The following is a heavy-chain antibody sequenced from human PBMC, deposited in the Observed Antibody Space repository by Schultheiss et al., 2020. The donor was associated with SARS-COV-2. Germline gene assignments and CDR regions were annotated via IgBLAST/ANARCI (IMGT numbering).Heavy chain of an antibody. CDR2: IIPILGIA. Sequence: SVKVSCKASGGTFSSYTISWVRQAPGQGLEWMGRIIPILGIANYAQKFQGRVTITADKSTSTAYMELSSLRSEDTAVYYCAKVGTVTGFDYWGQGTLVTVSS. CDR3: AKVGTVTGFDY. J-gene: IGHJ4*02. CDR1: GGTFSSYT. V-gene: IGHV1-69*02. D-gene: IGHD4-17*01.